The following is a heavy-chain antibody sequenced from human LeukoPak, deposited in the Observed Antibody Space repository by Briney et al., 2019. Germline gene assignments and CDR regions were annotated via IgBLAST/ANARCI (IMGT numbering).Heavy chain of an antibody. CDR2: VFNNGGT. V-gene: IGHV4-59*01. D-gene: IGHD5-12*01. J-gene: IGHJ4*02. CDR3: VASYGGYVLDY. Sequence: SETLSLTCSVPGGSIGSYHWNWIRQPSGKGLEWIGIVFNNGGTKHNPSLKSRVAISVDTSKNQFALKLSSVTAADTAVYYCVASYGGYVLDYWGQGALVIVSS. CDR1: GGSIGSYH.